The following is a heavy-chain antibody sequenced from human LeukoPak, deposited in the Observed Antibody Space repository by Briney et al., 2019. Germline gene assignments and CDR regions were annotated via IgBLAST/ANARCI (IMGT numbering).Heavy chain of an antibody. CDR2: INHSGST. V-gene: IGHV4-34*01. CDR1: GGSFSGYY. Sequence: SETLSLTCAVYGGSFSGYYWSWIRQPPGKGLEWIGEINHSGSTNYNPSLKSRVTISVDTSKNQFSLKLSSVTAADTAVYYCARDQSITMVRGVFDYWGQGTLVTVSS. CDR3: ARDQSITMVRGVFDY. D-gene: IGHD3-10*01. J-gene: IGHJ4*02.